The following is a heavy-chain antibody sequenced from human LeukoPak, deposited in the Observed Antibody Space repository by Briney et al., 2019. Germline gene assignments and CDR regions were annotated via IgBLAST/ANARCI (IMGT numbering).Heavy chain of an antibody. CDR3: ARQPTVKRGAVASNLAY. J-gene: IGHJ4*02. V-gene: IGHV4-39*01. Sequence: SETLCLTHRVSGLLLTTSFLYWAWIRQPPGKGLEGVVWSYYNDITYDNASLESRVNLSVTTYTNQFSLRLRSVSAADTSGYYCARQPTVKRGAVASNLAYWGRGTLVTVSS. D-gene: IGHD1-14*01. CDR1: GLLLTTSFLY. CDR2: SYYNDIT.